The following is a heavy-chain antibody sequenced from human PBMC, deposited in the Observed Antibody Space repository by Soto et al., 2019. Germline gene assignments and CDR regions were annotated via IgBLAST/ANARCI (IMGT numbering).Heavy chain of an antibody. V-gene: IGHV4-59*08. J-gene: IGHJ4*02. CDR3: ARQSYPGDVVTGPHFDY. Sequence: PSETLSLTCIVSGGSISNYYWSWIRQPPGKGLEWIGYIYYRGSTNYNPSLKSRVTISVDTSKTQFSLKLSSVTAAHTAVYYCARQSYPGDVVTGPHFDYWGQGTLVTVSS. D-gene: IGHD3-9*01. CDR2: IYYRGST. CDR1: GGSISNYY.